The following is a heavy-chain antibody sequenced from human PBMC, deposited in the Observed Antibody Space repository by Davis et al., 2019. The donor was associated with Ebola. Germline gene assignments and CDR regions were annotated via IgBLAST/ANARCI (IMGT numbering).Heavy chain of an antibody. D-gene: IGHD5-18*01. CDR2: IYYSGST. Sequence: SETLSLTCPVSGGSISSYYWSWIRQPPGKGLEWIGYIYYSGSTYYNPSLKSRVTISVDTSKNQFSLKLSSVTAADTAVYYCARGRRYSYGPPRYWGQGTLVTVSS. CDR3: ARGRRYSYGPPRY. CDR1: GGSISSYY. J-gene: IGHJ4*02. V-gene: IGHV4-59*12.